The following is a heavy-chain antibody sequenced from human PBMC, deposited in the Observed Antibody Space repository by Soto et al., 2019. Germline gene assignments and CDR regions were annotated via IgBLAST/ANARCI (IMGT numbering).Heavy chain of an antibody. D-gene: IGHD3-22*01. J-gene: IGHJ6*02. CDR2: ISYDGSNK. Sequence: QVQLVESGGGVVQPGRSLRLSCAASGFTFSSYAMHWVRQAPGKGLEWVAVISYDGSNKYYADSVKGRFTISRDNSKNTLYLQMNSLRAEDTAVYYCARDLLHYDSSGYRYYYYGMDVWGQGTTVTVSS. CDR1: GFTFSSYA. CDR3: ARDLLHYDSSGYRYYYYGMDV. V-gene: IGHV3-30-3*01.